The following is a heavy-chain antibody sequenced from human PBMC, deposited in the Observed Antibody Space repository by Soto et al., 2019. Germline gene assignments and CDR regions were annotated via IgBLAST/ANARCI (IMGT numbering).Heavy chain of an antibody. CDR1: GFTFSSYG. J-gene: IGHJ5*02. CDR2: IWYDGSNK. CDR3: ARDNEAAWFDP. Sequence: GGSLRLSCAASGFTFSSYGMHWVRQAPGKGLEWVAVIWYDGSNKYYADSVKGRFTISRDNSKNTLYLQMNSLRAEDTAVYYCARDNEAAWFDPWGQGTLVTASS. D-gene: IGHD1-1*01. V-gene: IGHV3-33*01.